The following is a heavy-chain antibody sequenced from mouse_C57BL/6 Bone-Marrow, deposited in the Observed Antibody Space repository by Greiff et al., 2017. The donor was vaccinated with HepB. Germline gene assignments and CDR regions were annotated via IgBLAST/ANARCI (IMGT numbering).Heavy chain of an antibody. Sequence: VQLQESGAELVRPGASVKLSCKASGYTFTDYYINWVKQRPGQGLEWIARIYPGSGNTYYNEKFKGKATLTAEKSSSTAYMQLSSLTSEDSAVYFCARKRRSSNYYAMDYWGQGTSVTVSS. CDR1: GYTFTDYY. V-gene: IGHV1-76*01. D-gene: IGHD2-5*01. CDR2: IYPGSGNT. J-gene: IGHJ4*01. CDR3: ARKRRSSNYYAMDY.